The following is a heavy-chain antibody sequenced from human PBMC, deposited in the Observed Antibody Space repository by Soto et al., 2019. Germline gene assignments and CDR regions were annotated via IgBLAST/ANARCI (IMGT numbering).Heavy chain of an antibody. CDR3: ARGWGPCNWNGGDY. V-gene: IGHV4-34*01. CDR1: GGSFSGYY. Sequence: PSETLSLTCAVYGGSFSGYYWSWIRQPPGKGLEWIGEISHSGSTNYNPSLKSRVTISVDTSKNQFSLKLSSVTAADTAVYYCARGWGPCNWNGGDYWGQGTLVTVSS. D-gene: IGHD1-20*01. CDR2: ISHSGST. J-gene: IGHJ4*02.